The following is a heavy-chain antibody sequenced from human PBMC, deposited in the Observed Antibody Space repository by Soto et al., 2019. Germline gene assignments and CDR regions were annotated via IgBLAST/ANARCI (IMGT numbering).Heavy chain of an antibody. Sequence: TSTVYDESSNIYYWNCVRQPPGKGLEWIGYIHHSGSTDYNPSLKSRITISADTSKNQFSLKLTSVTAADAAVYFCASSFWSGSPFDFWGHVTLVIVS. CDR1: DESSNIYY. CDR2: IHHSGST. CDR3: ASSFWSGSPFDF. J-gene: IGHJ4*01. D-gene: IGHD3-3*01. V-gene: IGHV4-59*01.